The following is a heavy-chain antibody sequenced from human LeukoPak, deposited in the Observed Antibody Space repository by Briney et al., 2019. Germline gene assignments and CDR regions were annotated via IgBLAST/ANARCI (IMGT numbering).Heavy chain of an antibody. CDR1: GFTFSSYS. CDR3: AKHHTYYYDSKLFDY. J-gene: IGHJ4*02. CDR2: ISSGSSYI. Sequence: PGGSLRLSCAASGFTFSSYSMNWVRQAPGKGLEWVSSISSGSSYIYYADSVKGRFTISRDNAKNSPYLQMNSLRAEDTAVYYCAKHHTYYYDSKLFDYWGQGTLVTVSP. D-gene: IGHD3-22*01. V-gene: IGHV3-21*04.